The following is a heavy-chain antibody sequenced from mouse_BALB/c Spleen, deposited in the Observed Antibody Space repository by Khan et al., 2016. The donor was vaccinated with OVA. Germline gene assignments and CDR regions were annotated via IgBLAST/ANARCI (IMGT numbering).Heavy chain of an antibody. D-gene: IGHD1-1*02. Sequence: EAQPVVLGPGLVKPSQSLSLTCTVIGHSITSDYAWNWIRQFPGNKLEWMGFISYSGNTKLNPSLKSRFSITRDTSKNQFFLQLNSVTTEDTATYYCARVYGGDFDYWGQGTSLTVSS. CDR1: GHSITSDYA. CDR2: ISYSGNT. V-gene: IGHV3-2*02. CDR3: ARVYGGDFDY. J-gene: IGHJ2*02.